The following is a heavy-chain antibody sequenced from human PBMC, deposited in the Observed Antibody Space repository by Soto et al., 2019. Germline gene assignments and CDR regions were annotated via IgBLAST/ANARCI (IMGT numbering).Heavy chain of an antibody. CDR3: AWLSVAGYPEDF. J-gene: IGHJ4*02. CDR1: GFTFSDAD. D-gene: IGHD3-22*01. V-gene: IGHV3-21*01. CDR2: ITPSPSIT. Sequence: EVHLVEFGGGLVNPGGSLRLSCAASGFTFSDADMHWVRQAPGKGLEWVSDITPSPSITSYGDSVRGRFTISRDDCNDSVYLQMARLRVDDSAIYYCAWLSVAGYPEDFCGQGTLVTVSS.